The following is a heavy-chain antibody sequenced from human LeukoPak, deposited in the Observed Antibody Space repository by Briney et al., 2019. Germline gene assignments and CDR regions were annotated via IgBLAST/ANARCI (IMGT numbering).Heavy chain of an antibody. CDR2: INSDGGST. J-gene: IGHJ4*02. CDR1: GFTFSSHW. Sequence: PGGSLRLSCTASGFTFSSHWMHWVRQAPGKGLVWVSRINSDGGSTSYADSVKGRFTISRDNAKNTLYLQMNSLRAEDTAVYYCARRIQGMAPYYFDYWGQGTLVTVSS. CDR3: ARRIQGMAPYYFDY. V-gene: IGHV3-74*01. D-gene: IGHD5-24*01.